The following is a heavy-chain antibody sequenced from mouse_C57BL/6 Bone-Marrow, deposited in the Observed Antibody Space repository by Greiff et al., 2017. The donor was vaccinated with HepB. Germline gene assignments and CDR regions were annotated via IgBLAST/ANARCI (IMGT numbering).Heavy chain of an antibody. CDR3: ARQNYGSSYYFDY. D-gene: IGHD1-1*01. J-gene: IGHJ2*01. CDR1: GFTFSDYG. V-gene: IGHV5-15*01. CDR2: ISNLAYSI. Sequence: DVKLVESGGGLVQPGGSLKLSCAASGFTFSDYGMAWVRQAPRKGPEWVAFISNLAYSIYYADTVKGRFTISRENAQNTLYLEMSSLRSEDTAMYYCARQNYGSSYYFDYWGQGTTLTVSS.